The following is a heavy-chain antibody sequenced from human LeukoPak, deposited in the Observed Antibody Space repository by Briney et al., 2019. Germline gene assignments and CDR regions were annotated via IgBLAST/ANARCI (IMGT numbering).Heavy chain of an antibody. J-gene: IGHJ5*02. D-gene: IGHD2-2*01. V-gene: IGHV4-4*02. CDR2: IYHSGST. CDR3: ARHAIVVVPAAIVNWFDP. CDR1: GGSISSSNW. Sequence: SETLSLTCVASGGSISSSNWWSWDRQPPGKGLEGIGEIYHSGSTNYNPSLKSRVTISVDTSKNQFSLKLSSVTAADTAVYYCARHAIVVVPAAIVNWFDPWGQGTLVTVSS.